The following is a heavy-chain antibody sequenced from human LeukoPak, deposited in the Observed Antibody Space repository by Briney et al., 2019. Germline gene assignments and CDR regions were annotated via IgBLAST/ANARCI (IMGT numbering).Heavy chain of an antibody. CDR1: GYTFTRYG. D-gene: IGHD3-22*01. V-gene: IGHV1-18*01. CDR2: ISSHYGNT. Sequence: ASVKVSCKASGYTFTRYGISWVRQAPGQGLEWMGWISSHYGNTNYAQKLQGRVTMTTDTSTSTAYMELRSLRSDDTAVYYCARDDYDSSGYNWFDPWGQGTLVTVSS. CDR3: ARDDYDSSGYNWFDP. J-gene: IGHJ5*02.